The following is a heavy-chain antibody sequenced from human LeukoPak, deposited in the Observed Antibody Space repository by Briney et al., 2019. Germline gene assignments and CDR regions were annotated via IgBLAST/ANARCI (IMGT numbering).Heavy chain of an antibody. CDR3: AREVGYYDSSGTEVDAFDI. J-gene: IGHJ3*02. V-gene: IGHV1-69*01. Sequence: ASVKVSCKASGGTFSSYAIGWVRQAPGQGLEWMGGIIPIFGTANYAQKFQGRVTITADESTSTAYMELSSLRSEDTAVYYCAREVGYYDSSGTEVDAFDIWGQGTMVTVSS. CDR2: IIPIFGTA. CDR1: GGTFSSYA. D-gene: IGHD3-22*01.